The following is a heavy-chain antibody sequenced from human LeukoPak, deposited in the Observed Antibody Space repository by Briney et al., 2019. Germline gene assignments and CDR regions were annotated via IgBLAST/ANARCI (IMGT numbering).Heavy chain of an antibody. CDR3: ARTYGDYGISYYYYGMDV. V-gene: IGHV1-2*02. Sequence: ASVKVSCKASGYTFTGYYMHWVRQAPGQGLEWMGWITPNSGGTNYAQKFQGRVTMTRDTSISTAYMELSRLRSDDTAVYYCARTYGDYGISYYYYGMDVWGQGTTVTVSS. CDR1: GYTFTGYY. D-gene: IGHD4-17*01. J-gene: IGHJ6*02. CDR2: ITPNSGGT.